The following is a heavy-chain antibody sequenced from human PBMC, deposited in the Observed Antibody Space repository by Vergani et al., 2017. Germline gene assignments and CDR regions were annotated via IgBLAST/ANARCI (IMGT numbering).Heavy chain of an antibody. CDR2: IIPIFGTA. D-gene: IGHD3-10*01. CDR1: GGTFSSYA. CDR3: AREASGFGEPPALRYYYYYMDV. V-gene: IGHV1-69*01. Sequence: QVQLVQSGAEVKKPGSSVKVSCKASGGTFSSYAISWVRQAPGQGLEWMGGIIPIFGTANYAQKFQGRVTITADEATSTAYMELSSLRSEATAVYYCAREASGFGEPPALRYYYYYMDVWGKGTTVAVSS. J-gene: IGHJ6*03.